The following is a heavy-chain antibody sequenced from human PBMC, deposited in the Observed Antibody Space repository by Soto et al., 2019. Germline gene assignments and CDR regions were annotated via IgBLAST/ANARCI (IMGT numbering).Heavy chain of an antibody. Sequence: SETLSLTCTVSGGSISSSSYYWGWIRQPPGKGLEWIGSIYYSGSTYYNPSLKSRVTISVDTSKNQFSLKLSSVTAADTAVYYCARLVAGYFGYCSGGSCYYDYWGQGTLVTVSS. CDR3: ARLVAGYFGYCSGGSCYYDY. CDR1: GGSISSSSYY. CDR2: IYYSGST. J-gene: IGHJ4*02. V-gene: IGHV4-39*01. D-gene: IGHD2-15*01.